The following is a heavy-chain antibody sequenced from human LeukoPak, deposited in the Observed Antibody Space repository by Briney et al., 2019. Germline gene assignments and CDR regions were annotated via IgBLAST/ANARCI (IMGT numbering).Heavy chain of an antibody. CDR2: ISYSGGST. CDR3: AKFADCSGGSCYRNFDY. Sequence: GGSLRLSCTASGFTFSTYAMSWVRQAPGKGLEGVSGISYSGGSTYYADSVKGRFTISRDNSKNTLYLRINSLRAEDTAVYYCAKFADCSGGSCYRNFDYWGQGTLVTVSS. V-gene: IGHV3-23*01. J-gene: IGHJ4*02. D-gene: IGHD2-15*01. CDR1: GFTFSTYA.